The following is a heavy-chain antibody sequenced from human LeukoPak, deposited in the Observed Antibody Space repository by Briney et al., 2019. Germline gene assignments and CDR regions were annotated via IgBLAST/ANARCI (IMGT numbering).Heavy chain of an antibody. V-gene: IGHV1-24*01. CDR1: GYSLTELS. CDR2: VDLGDGAA. Sequence: ASVKVSCKVSGYSLTELSMHWVRQAPGKGLEWMGGVDLGDGAAMHAQNLQGRVTMTEDTSTDTAYMELNSLTSDDTAVYYCATGPTMPAPDTSPGLLDFWGQGTLVTVSS. J-gene: IGHJ4*02. D-gene: IGHD6-13*01. CDR3: ATGPTMPAPDTSPGLLDF.